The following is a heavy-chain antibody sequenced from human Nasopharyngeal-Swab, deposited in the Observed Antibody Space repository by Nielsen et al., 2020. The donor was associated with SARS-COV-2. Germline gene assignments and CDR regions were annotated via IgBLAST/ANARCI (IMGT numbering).Heavy chain of an antibody. J-gene: IGHJ4*02. V-gene: IGHV4-39*01. CDR2: IYYSGST. D-gene: IGHD1-26*01. CDR1: SSYE. Sequence: SSYEMHWVRQAPGKGLEWIGSIYYSGSTYYNPSLKSRVTISVDTSKNQFSLKLSSVTAADTAVYYCARFYQVGYYFDYWGQGTLVTVSS. CDR3: ARFYQVGYYFDY.